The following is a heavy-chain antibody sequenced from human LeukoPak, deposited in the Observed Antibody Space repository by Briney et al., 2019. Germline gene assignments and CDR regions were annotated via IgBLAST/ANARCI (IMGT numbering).Heavy chain of an antibody. V-gene: IGHV1-2*02. CDR1: GYTFTDYY. Sequence: ASVKVSCKASGYTFTDYYMHWLRQAPGQGLEWMGRIDPNSGGINSAQKFQGRVFMTRDTSISIAYMELRRLKSDDTAVYYCAPGIQLWFFDYWGQGTLVTVSS. CDR3: APGIQLWFFDY. J-gene: IGHJ4*02. D-gene: IGHD5-18*01. CDR2: IDPNSGGI.